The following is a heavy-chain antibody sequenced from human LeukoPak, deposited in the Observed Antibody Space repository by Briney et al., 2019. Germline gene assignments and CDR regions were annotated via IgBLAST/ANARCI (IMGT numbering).Heavy chain of an antibody. CDR2: IYSGGST. Sequence: GGSLRLSCAASGFTVSSNYMSWVRQAPGKGLEWVSVIYSGGSTYYADSVKGRFTISRDNSKNTLYLQMNSLRAEDTAVYYCARVTPEVVITSDHYFDYWGQGTLVTVSS. J-gene: IGHJ4*02. D-gene: IGHD3-22*01. CDR1: GFTVSSNY. V-gene: IGHV3-66*01. CDR3: ARVTPEVVITSDHYFDY.